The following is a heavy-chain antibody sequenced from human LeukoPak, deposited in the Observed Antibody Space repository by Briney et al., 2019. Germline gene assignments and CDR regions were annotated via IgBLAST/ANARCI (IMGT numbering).Heavy chain of an antibody. J-gene: IGHJ5*02. CDR3: ARAFS. CDR2: IKEDGSEK. Sequence: GRSLRLSCAASGFTFSSQWISWVRQAPGKGLEWVANIKEDGSEKSYVDSVKGRFTISRDNAKNSLYLQMNSLRAEDTAVFYCARAFSWGQGTLVNVSS. V-gene: IGHV3-7*01. D-gene: IGHD3-16*01. CDR1: GFTFSSQW.